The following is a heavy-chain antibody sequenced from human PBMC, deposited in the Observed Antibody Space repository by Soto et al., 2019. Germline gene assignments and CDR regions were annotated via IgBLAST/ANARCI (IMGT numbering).Heavy chain of an antibody. Sequence: SEALSLTCALSVYSISSGYYGGWVRQPPVKGLEWIGSIYHGGSTYYNPSLNSRVTLSIDMTNNHVSLILNSVTAADTAVYYCARVGPWVPYHYDSSPYNFENWFDPWGQGTMVTVSS. CDR1: VYSISSGYY. J-gene: IGHJ5*02. CDR3: ARVGPWVPYHYDSSPYNFENWFDP. CDR2: IYHGGST. D-gene: IGHD3-22*01. V-gene: IGHV4-38-2*01.